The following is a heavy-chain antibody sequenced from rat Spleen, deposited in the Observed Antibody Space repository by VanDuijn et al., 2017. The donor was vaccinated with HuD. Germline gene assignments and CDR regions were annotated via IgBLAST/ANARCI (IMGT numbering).Heavy chain of an antibody. D-gene: IGHD1-12*03. CDR2: ITYSGTT. CDR1: GYSSTDSH. J-gene: IGHJ2*01. V-gene: IGHV3-1*01. CDR3: ATGYYDGYYLVFDY. Sequence: EVQLQESGPGLVKPSQSLSLTCSVTGYSSTDSHWGWIRQFPGNKMEWVGHITYSGTTAYSPTVKSRISITRDTSKNQFFLQLKSVTTEDTATYYCATGYYDGYYLVFDYWGQGVRVTVSP.